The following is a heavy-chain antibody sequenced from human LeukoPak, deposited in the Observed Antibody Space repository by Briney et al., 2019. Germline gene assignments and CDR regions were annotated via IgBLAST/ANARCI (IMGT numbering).Heavy chain of an antibody. J-gene: IGHJ6*04. D-gene: IGHD2-2*01. CDR2: IYPADSDT. CDR3: ARLLGYCSSTSCLYGMDV. Sequence: PGESLKISCKGSGYSFTNYWIGWVRQMPGKGLEWMGIIYPADSDTRYSPSFQGQVTISVDKSISTASLQWSSLKASDTAMYYCARLLGYCSSTSCLYGMDVWGKGTTVTVSS. V-gene: IGHV5-51*01. CDR1: GYSFTNYW.